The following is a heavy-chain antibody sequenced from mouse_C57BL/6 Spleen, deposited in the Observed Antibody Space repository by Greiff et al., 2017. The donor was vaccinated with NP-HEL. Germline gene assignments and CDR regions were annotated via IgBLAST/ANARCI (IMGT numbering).Heavy chain of an antibody. Sequence: VQLQQPGAELVRPGSSVKLSCKASGYTFTSYWMHWVKQRPIQGLEWIGNIDPSDSETHYNQKFKDKATLTVDKSSSTAYMQLSSLTSEDSAVYYCARFDYGYDYAMDYWGQGTSVTVSS. V-gene: IGHV1-52*01. D-gene: IGHD2-2*01. CDR2: IDPSDSET. CDR1: GYTFTSYW. CDR3: ARFDYGYDYAMDY. J-gene: IGHJ4*01.